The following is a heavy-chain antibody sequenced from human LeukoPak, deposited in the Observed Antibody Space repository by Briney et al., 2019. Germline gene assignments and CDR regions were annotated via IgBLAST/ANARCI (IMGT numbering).Heavy chain of an antibody. CDR2: ISSSSSTI. CDR1: GFTFSGHW. Sequence: GGSLRLSCAASGFTFSGHWMSWVRQAPGKGLEWVSYISSSSSTIYYADSVKGRFTISRDNAKNSLYLQMNSLRAEDTAVYYCARGRGTYYDFWSGPIPFDYWGQGTLVTVSS. V-gene: IGHV3-48*01. CDR3: ARGRGTYYDFWSGPIPFDY. J-gene: IGHJ4*02. D-gene: IGHD3-3*01.